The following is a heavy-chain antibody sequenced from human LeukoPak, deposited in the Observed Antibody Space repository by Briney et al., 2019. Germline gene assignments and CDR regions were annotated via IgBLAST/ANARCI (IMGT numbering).Heavy chain of an antibody. CDR1: AGSVSNGNYY. CDR3: ARIDFWSGYHHNWFDP. CDR2: IYYTGTT. V-gene: IGHV4-61*01. Sequence: SETLSLTCTVSAGSVSNGNYYWSWLRQPPGKALEWIGYIYYTGTTYYIPSLEGRVTISVDTSKNQFSVKLNSVTAADTAVYYCARIDFWSGYHHNWFDPWGQGTLVTVSS. D-gene: IGHD3-3*01. J-gene: IGHJ5*02.